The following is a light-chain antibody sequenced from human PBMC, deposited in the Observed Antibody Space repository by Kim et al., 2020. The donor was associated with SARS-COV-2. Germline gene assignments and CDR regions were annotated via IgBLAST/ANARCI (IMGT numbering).Light chain of an antibody. CDR1: KLGDKY. CDR2: QDS. Sequence: SPGQTASITCSGDKLGDKYACWYQQKPGQSPVLVIYQDSKRPSGIPERFSGSNSGNTATLTISGTQAMDEADYYCQAWDSSTANYVFGTRTKVTVL. CDR3: QAWDSSTANYV. V-gene: IGLV3-1*01. J-gene: IGLJ1*01.